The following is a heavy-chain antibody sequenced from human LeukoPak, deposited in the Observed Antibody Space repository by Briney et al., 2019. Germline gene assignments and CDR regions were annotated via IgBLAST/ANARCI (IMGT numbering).Heavy chain of an antibody. J-gene: IGHJ4*02. CDR1: GYTFTNYY. CDR2: INPSGGST. V-gene: IGHV1-46*01. CDR3: AREGPYSDSSRSRFDY. D-gene: IGHD6-6*01. Sequence: ASVKVSCKASGYTFTNYYIHLVRQPPAQGLEWTGIINPSGGSTSYAQKFQGRVTMTRYTSTSTVYMELSSLRSEDTAVYYCAREGPYSDSSRSRFDYWGQGTLVTVSS.